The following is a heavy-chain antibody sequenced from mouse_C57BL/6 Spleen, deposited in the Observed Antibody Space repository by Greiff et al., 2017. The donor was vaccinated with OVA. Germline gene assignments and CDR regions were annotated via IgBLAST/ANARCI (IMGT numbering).Heavy chain of an antibody. D-gene: IGHD1-1*01. J-gene: IGHJ3*01. CDR1: GYAFSSSW. Sequence: QVQLQQSGPELVKPGASVKISCKASGYAFSSSWMNWVKQRPGKGLEWIGRIYPGDGDTNYNGKFKGKATLTADKSSSTAYMQLSSLTSEDSAVYFCARGDLSFAYWGQGTLVTVSA. CDR2: IYPGDGDT. V-gene: IGHV1-82*01. CDR3: ARGDLSFAY.